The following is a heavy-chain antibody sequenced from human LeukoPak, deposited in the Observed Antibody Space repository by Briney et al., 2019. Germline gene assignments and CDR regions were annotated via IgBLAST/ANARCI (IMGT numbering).Heavy chain of an antibody. CDR2: INPNSGGT. V-gene: IGHV1-2*02. D-gene: IGHD3-22*01. CDR3: ARESLAGYYDSSGYSPTSAFDY. Sequence: ASVKVSRKASGYTFTGYYMHWVRQAPGQGLEWMGWINPNSGGTNYAQKFQGRVTMTRDTSISTAYMELSRLRSDDTAVYYCARESLAGYYDSSGYSPTSAFDYWGQGTLVTVSS. CDR1: GYTFTGYY. J-gene: IGHJ4*02.